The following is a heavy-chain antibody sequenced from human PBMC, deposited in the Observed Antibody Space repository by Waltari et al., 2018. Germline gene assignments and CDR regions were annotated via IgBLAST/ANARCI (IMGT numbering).Heavy chain of an antibody. CDR2: INHSGST. J-gene: IGHJ4*02. V-gene: IGHV4-34*01. D-gene: IGHD6-19*01. CDR1: GGSFSGYY. Sequence: QVQLQQWGAGLLKPSETLSLTCAVYGGSFSGYYWSWIRQPPGKGLEWIGEINHSGSTNYNPSLKSRVTISVDTSKNQFSLKLSSVTAADTAVYYCARLWYSSGWYQKTYDYWGQGTLVTVSS. CDR3: ARLWYSSGWYQKTYDY.